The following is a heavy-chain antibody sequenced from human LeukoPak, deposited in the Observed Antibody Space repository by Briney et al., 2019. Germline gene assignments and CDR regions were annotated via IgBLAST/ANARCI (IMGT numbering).Heavy chain of an antibody. V-gene: IGHV3-15*01. CDR2: IKSRTDGGTS. CDR1: GFIFNEAW. CDR3: TTHKRDSSLAGLDY. D-gene: IGHD6-19*01. Sequence: GGSLRLSCAASGFIFNEAWMSWVRQAPGKGLEWVGRIKSRTDGGTSDYAAPVKGRFTISRDDSKNTLFLQMNSLRTEDTAFYYCTTHKRDSSLAGLDYWGQGTLVTVSS. J-gene: IGHJ4*02.